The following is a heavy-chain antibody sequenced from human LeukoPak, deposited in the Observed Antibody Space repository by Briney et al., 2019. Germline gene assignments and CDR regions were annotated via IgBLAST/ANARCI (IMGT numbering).Heavy chain of an antibody. D-gene: IGHD3-10*02. V-gene: IGHV3-23*01. CDR1: GFTFSSYG. J-gene: IGHJ4*02. CDR2: LNDRGDNT. CDR3: ASRQGLGWHYVN. Sequence: GGSLRLSCVGSGFTFSSYGMEWVRQVPGKGLEWVSGLNDRGDNTYYADSVKGRFTISRDNSKNTLYLQMKSLRAEDTAIYYSASRQGLGWHYVNWGQGTLVTVSS.